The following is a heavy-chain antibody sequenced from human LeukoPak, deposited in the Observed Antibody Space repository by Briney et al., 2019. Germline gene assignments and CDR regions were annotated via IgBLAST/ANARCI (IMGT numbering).Heavy chain of an antibody. CDR1: GFTVSNNY. J-gene: IGHJ4*02. Sequence: PGGSLRLSCAVSGFTVSNNYMSWVRQAPGKGLEWVSSISSSSSYIYYADSVKGRFTISRDNAKNSLYLQMNSLRAEDTAVYYCARDLGARDLDYWGQGTLVTVSS. CDR2: ISSSSSYI. CDR3: ARDLGARDLDY. D-gene: IGHD1-26*01. V-gene: IGHV3-21*01.